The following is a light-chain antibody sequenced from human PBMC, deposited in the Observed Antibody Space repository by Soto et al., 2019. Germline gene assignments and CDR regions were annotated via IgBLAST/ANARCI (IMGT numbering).Light chain of an antibody. V-gene: IGKV3-11*01. CDR3: LQRSNWPLT. J-gene: IGKJ4*01. CDR1: RSVSSY. Sequence: EIVLTQSPATLSLSPGETATLSCRASRSVSSYLAWYQQKPGQAPRLLIYGASNRATGIPARFSGSGSGTDFTLTISSLEPEDFAVYHCLQRSNWPLTFGGGTKVDIK. CDR2: GAS.